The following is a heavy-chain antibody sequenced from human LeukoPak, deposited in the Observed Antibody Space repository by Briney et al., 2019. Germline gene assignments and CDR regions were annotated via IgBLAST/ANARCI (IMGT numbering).Heavy chain of an antibody. CDR1: GFTFSSYG. J-gene: IGHJ3*02. D-gene: IGHD2-2*01. CDR2: IWYDGSNK. Sequence: GGSLRLSCTASGFTFSSYGMHWVRQAPGKGLEWVAVIWYDGSNKYYADSVKGRFTISRDNSKNTLYLQMNSLRAEDTAVYYCAREACSSTSCRFDDDAFDIWGQGTMVTVSS. CDR3: AREACSSTSCRFDDDAFDI. V-gene: IGHV3-33*08.